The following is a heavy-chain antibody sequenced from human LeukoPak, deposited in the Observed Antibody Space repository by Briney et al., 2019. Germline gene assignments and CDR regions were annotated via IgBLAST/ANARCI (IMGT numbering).Heavy chain of an antibody. Sequence: GGSLRLSCAASGFTFSSYWMSWVRQAPGKGLEWVANIKQDGSEKYYVDSVKGRFTISRDNAKNSLYLQMNSLRAEDTAVYYCARHLGGSYYYSCFDYWGQGTLVTVSS. J-gene: IGHJ4*02. V-gene: IGHV3-7*01. CDR1: GFTFSSYW. D-gene: IGHD1-26*01. CDR2: IKQDGSEK. CDR3: ARHLGGSYYYSCFDY.